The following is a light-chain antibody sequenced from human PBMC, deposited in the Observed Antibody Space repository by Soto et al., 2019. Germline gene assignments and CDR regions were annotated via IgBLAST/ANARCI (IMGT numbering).Light chain of an antibody. CDR3: QQYNSYPYT. V-gene: IGKV1-5*01. CDR2: DAS. Sequence: DIQMTQSPSTLSASVGDRVTITCRASQSISSWLAWYQQKPGKAPKLLIYDASSLESGVPSRFSGSGSGTEFTLAISSLQHDDFATYYCQQYNSYPYTFGQGTKLEIQ. J-gene: IGKJ2*01. CDR1: QSISSW.